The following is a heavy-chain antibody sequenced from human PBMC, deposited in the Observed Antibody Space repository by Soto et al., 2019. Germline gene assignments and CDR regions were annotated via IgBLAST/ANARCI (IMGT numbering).Heavy chain of an antibody. CDR3: GTGSSWTKVES. Sequence: QVRLVQSGAEVKKPGSSVKVSCKASGGTLSRSAISWVRQAPGQGLEWMGGIIPIFGPAIYAQKFQGRVSIIADESTRTAYMEMSSLRSDDTAVYYCGTGSSWTKVESWGQGTLVTVSS. V-gene: IGHV1-69*01. J-gene: IGHJ4*02. CDR2: IIPIFGPA. CDR1: GGTLSRSA. D-gene: IGHD6-13*01.